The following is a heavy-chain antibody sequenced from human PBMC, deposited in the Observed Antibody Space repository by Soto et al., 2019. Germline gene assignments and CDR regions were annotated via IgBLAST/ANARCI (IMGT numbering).Heavy chain of an antibody. J-gene: IGHJ4*02. CDR3: ARSPYGGNSDFDY. D-gene: IGHD4-17*01. Sequence: PSETLSLTCTVSGGSISSYYWSWTRQPPGKGLEWIGYIYYSGSTNYNPSLKSRVTISVDTSKNQFSLKLSSVTAADTAVYYCARSPYGGNSDFDYWGQGTLVNVSS. CDR2: IYYSGST. CDR1: GGSISSYY. V-gene: IGHV4-59*01.